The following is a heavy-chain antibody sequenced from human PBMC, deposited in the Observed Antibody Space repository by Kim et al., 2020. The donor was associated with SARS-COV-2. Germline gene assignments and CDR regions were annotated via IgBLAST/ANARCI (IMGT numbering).Heavy chain of an antibody. CDR2: ISGSGGST. V-gene: IGHV3-23*01. J-gene: IGHJ5*02. Sequence: GGSLRLSCAASGFTFSSYAMSWVRQAPGKGLEWVSAISGSGGSTYYADSVKGRFTISRDNSKNTLYLQMNSLRAEDTAVYYCAKDGGYYYGSGSYYANWFDPWGQGTLVTVSS. CDR3: AKDGGYYYGSGSYYANWFDP. D-gene: IGHD3-10*01. CDR1: GFTFSSYA.